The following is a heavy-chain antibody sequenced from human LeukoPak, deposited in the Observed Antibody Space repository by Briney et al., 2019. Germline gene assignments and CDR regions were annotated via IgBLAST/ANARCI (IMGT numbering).Heavy chain of an antibody. CDR3: AAHKYYYDSSGYWVYFDY. V-gene: IGHV3-23*01. CDR2: ISGSGGST. D-gene: IGHD3-22*01. Sequence: GGSLRLSCAASGFTFSSYAMSWVRQAPGKGLEWVSAISGSGGSTYYADSVKGRFTISRDNSKNTLYLQMSSLRAEDTAVYYCAAHKYYYDSSGYWVYFDYWGQGTLVTVSS. J-gene: IGHJ4*02. CDR1: GFTFSSYA.